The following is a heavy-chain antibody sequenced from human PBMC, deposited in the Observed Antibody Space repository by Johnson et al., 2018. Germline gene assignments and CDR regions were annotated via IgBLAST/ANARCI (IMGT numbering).Heavy chain of an antibody. V-gene: IGHV1-69*14. D-gene: IGHD3-9*01. CDR2: IIPIFGTV. CDR1: AGIFRTYA. CDR3: AGEPLTIFWHHMDV. Sequence: QVQLVQSGAEVKKPGSSVKVSCKASAGIFRTYAVSWVRHAPGQGLEWMGGIIPIFGTVNYAQNFQGRVTITADKSTSTAYMVLSSLGSEDTAGYYCAGEPLTIFWHHMDVGGKGTTVTVSS. J-gene: IGHJ6*03.